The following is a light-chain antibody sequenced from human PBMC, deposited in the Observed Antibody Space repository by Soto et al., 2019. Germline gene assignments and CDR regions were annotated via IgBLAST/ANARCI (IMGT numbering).Light chain of an antibody. V-gene: IGLV2-14*01. CDR2: AVT. CDR1: SSDVGGYNY. Sequence: QSVLTQPASVSGSPGQSITISCTGTSSDVGGYNYVSWYQQHPGKAPKLMIYAVTDRPSGVSSRFSGSKSGNTASLTISGLQAEDEADYYCSSYTGSSTLFGTGTKLT. J-gene: IGLJ1*01. CDR3: SSYTGSSTL.